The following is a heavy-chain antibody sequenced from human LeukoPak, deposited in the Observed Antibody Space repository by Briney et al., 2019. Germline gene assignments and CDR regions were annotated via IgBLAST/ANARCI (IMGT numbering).Heavy chain of an antibody. Sequence: GGSLRLSCAASGFTFSDHYISWIRQAPGKGLECVSYISSGGSTTYYTDSVKGRFTISRDNGKNALYLQMNSLRAEDTAVYYCAREIAADRGFDSWGQGTLVTVSS. J-gene: IGHJ4*02. CDR2: ISSGGSTT. CDR1: GFTFSDHY. D-gene: IGHD6-6*01. V-gene: IGHV3-11*01. CDR3: AREIAADRGFDS.